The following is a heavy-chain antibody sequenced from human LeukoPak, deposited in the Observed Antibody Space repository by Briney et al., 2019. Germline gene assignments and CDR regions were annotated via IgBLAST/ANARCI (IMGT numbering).Heavy chain of an antibody. J-gene: IGHJ5*02. CDR3: ARDISSWYNWFDP. Sequence: PGGSLRLSCAASGFSFSDYYLSWIRQAPGKGLEWVAYISGSGSAQYYADSVKGRFTISRDNGNKSMYLQMNSLRAEDTAVYYCARDISSWYNWFDPWGQGTLVTVSS. CDR1: GFSFSDYY. V-gene: IGHV3-11*01. CDR2: ISGSGSAQ. D-gene: IGHD2-2*01.